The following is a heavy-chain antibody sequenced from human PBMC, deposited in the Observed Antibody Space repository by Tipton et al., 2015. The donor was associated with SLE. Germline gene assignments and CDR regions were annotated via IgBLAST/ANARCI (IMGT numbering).Heavy chain of an antibody. D-gene: IGHD4-17*01. J-gene: IGHJ3*02. CDR2: IFYSVTT. CDR1: GGSTSSYY. CDR3: ARRLRRGGAFDI. V-gene: IGHV4-59*01. Sequence: TLSLTCTVSGGSTSSYYWSWIRQSPGKGLEWIGYIFYSVTTNYNPSLKSRVTISVDTSKNQFSLKLSSVTAADTAVYYCARRLRRGGAFDIWGQGTMVTVSS.